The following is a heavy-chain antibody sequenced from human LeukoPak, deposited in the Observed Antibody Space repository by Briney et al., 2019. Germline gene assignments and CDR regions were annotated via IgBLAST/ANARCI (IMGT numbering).Heavy chain of an antibody. CDR3: AKEGDGYNDLAFDI. V-gene: IGHV4-59*02. CDR1: GGSVSTYY. D-gene: IGHD5-24*01. J-gene: IGHJ3*02. CDR2: IFYSGTT. Sequence: SETLSLTCTVSGGSVSTYYWSWIRQPPGKGLEWIGYIFYSGTTNYNPSLKSRVSISVDTSKNQCSLRLSSVTAADTAVYYCAKEGDGYNDLAFDIWGQGTMVTVSS.